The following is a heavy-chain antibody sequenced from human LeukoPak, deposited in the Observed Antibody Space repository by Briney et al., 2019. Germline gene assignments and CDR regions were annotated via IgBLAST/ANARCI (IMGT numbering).Heavy chain of an antibody. D-gene: IGHD6-19*01. CDR3: ARPTYSSGWYRAY. Sequence: GGSLRLSCAASGFTFSSYGMHWVRQAPGKGLEWVAFIRYDGSNKYYADSVKGRFTISRDNSKNTLYLQMNRLRAEDTAVYYCARPTYSSGWYRAYWGQGTLVTVSS. V-gene: IGHV3-30*02. CDR1: GFTFSSYG. J-gene: IGHJ4*02. CDR2: IRYDGSNK.